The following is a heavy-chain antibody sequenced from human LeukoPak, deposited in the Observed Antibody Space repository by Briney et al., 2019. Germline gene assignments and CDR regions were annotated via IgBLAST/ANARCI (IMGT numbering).Heavy chain of an antibody. Sequence: ETLSLTCAVYGGSFSGYYWSWVRQAPGKGLEWVANIKQDGSEKYYVDSVKGRFTISRDNAKNSLYLQMNSLRAEDAAVYYCARDKEVYYYASGSLGYWGQGTLVTVSS. CDR3: ARDKEVYYYASGSLGY. V-gene: IGHV3-7*03. CDR2: IKQDGSEK. D-gene: IGHD3-10*01. J-gene: IGHJ4*02. CDR1: GGSFSGYY.